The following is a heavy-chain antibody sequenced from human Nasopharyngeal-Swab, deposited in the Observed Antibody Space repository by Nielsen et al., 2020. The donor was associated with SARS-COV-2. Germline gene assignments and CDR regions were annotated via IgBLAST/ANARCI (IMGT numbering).Heavy chain of an antibody. CDR2: MYYSRST. Sequence: SETLSLTCTVSGGSISSDYWSWIRQPPGKGLEWIGFMYYSRSTKYNPSLKSRVTISVDRSKNQFSLRLSSVTAADTAVYYCARRYFDSLYGMDVWGQGTTVTVSS. CDR3: ARRYFDSLYGMDV. CDR1: GGSISSDY. J-gene: IGHJ6*02. V-gene: IGHV4-59*01. D-gene: IGHD3-9*01.